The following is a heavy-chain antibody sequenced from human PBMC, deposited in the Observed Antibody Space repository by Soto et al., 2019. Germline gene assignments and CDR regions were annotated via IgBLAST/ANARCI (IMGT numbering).Heavy chain of an antibody. CDR3: AREDVVPAAKDYYCMDV. D-gene: IGHD2-2*01. CDR1: GYTFTSYA. Sequence: QVQLVQSGAEVKKPGASVKVSCKASGYTFTSYAMHWVRQAPGQRLEWMGWINAGNGNTKYSQKFQGRVTITRDTSASTAYIELSNLRSEDPTVYDCAREDVVPAAKDYYCMDVWGPGTTVTVAS. V-gene: IGHV1-3*01. CDR2: INAGNGNT. J-gene: IGHJ6*02.